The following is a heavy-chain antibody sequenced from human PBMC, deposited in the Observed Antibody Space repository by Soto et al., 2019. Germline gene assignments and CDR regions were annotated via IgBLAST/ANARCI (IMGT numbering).Heavy chain of an antibody. D-gene: IGHD2-2*01. Sequence: SETLSLTCTVSGGSISSGGYYWSWIRQHPGKGLEWIGYIYYSGSTYYNPSLKSRVTISVDTSKNQFSLKLSSVNATDTAVYYCARGYVVPAATMYVYYYGMDVWGQGTTVTVS. CDR2: IYYSGST. J-gene: IGHJ6*02. CDR1: GGSISSGGYY. CDR3: ARGYVVPAATMYVYYYGMDV. V-gene: IGHV4-31*03.